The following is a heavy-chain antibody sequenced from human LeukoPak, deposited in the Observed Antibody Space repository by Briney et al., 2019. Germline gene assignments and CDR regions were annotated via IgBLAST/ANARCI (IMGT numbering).Heavy chain of an antibody. CDR3: ARASSIVATIFDWFDP. J-gene: IGHJ5*02. V-gene: IGHV3-48*03. D-gene: IGHD5-12*01. CDR2: ISSSGSTI. Sequence: GGSLRLSCAASGFTFSSYEMNWVRQAPGKGLEWVSYISSSGSTIYYADSVKGRFTISRDNSKNTLYLQMNSLRAEDTAVYYCARASSIVATIFDWFDPWGQGTLVTVSS. CDR1: GFTFSSYE.